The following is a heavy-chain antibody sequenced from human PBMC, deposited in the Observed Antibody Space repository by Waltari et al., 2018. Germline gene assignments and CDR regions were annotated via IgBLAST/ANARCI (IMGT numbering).Heavy chain of an antibody. V-gene: IGHV4-30-4*08. J-gene: IGHJ3*02. D-gene: IGHD1-26*01. CDR1: RGSISSGDDY. Sequence: QVQLQESGPGLVKPSQTLSLTCTVSRGSISSGDDYWSWIRQPPGQGLEWMGYLYYSGSTHSAPSLKSRVTISVDTSKNQFSLKLSSVTGAEPAVYYCARPEGGGNNAFDIWGQGTMVTVSS. CDR3: ARPEGGGNNAFDI. CDR2: LYYSGST.